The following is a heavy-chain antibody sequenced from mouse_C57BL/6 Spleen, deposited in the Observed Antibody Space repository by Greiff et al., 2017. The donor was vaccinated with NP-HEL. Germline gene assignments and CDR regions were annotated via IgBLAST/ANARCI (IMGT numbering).Heavy chain of an antibody. Sequence: LVESGPELVKPGASVKISCKASGYAFSSSWMNWVKQRPGKGLEWIGRIYPGDGDTNYNGKFKGKATLTADKSSSTASMQLSSLTSEDSAVYFCARPYYGNLDYWGQGTTLTVSS. CDR2: IYPGDGDT. V-gene: IGHV1-82*01. CDR1: GYAFSSSW. D-gene: IGHD2-10*01. J-gene: IGHJ2*01. CDR3: ARPYYGNLDY.